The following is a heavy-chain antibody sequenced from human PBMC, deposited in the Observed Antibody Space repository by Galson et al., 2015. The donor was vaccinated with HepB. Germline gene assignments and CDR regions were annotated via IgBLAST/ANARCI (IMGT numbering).Heavy chain of an antibody. CDR2: ITPSGDNT. Sequence: SLRLSCAASGFPFSYYAMTWVRQAPGKGLEWVSAITPSGDNTYSAASLKGRFTISRDNSKNTVFLQMNSLRADDTAIYFGAKVFPEKTDGWYRQALYYFDSWGHGTRVTVSS. CDR1: GFPFSYYA. J-gene: IGHJ4*01. V-gene: IGHV3-23*01. CDR3: AKVFPEKTDGWYRQALYYFDS. D-gene: IGHD6-19*01.